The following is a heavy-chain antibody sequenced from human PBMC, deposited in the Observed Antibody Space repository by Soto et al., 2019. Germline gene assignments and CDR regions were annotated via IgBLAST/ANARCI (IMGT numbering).Heavy chain of an antibody. V-gene: IGHV4-39*01. CDR2: INYSGST. Sequence: QLQLQESGPGLVKPSETLSLTCTVSGGSISSSSYYWGWIRQPPGKGLEWIGTINYSGSTYYNASPGSAGTISVETSKKQSSLKLSSVTAPDTAVYNCARLPRILLLLGYFAAWGQGTLVTASS. CDR3: ARLPRILLLLGYFAA. CDR1: GGSISSSSYY. J-gene: IGHJ4*02. D-gene: IGHD5-18*01.